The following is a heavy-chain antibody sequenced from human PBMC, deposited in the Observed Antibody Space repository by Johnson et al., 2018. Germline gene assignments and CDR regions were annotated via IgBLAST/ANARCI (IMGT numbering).Heavy chain of an antibody. D-gene: IGHD3-3*01. CDR2: ISGSGDRT. CDR3: AKDYRGDLPEAYDI. CDR1: GVTFSSHA. Sequence: VQLVESGGGLVQPGGSLRLSCAASGVTFSSHAMGWVRQAPGKGLEWVSGISGSGDRTYQADSVQGRSTHSRDNSKNTLYLQMNSLRGEDTALYFGAKDYRGDLPEAYDIWGQGTMVTVSS. J-gene: IGHJ3*02. V-gene: IGHV3-23*04.